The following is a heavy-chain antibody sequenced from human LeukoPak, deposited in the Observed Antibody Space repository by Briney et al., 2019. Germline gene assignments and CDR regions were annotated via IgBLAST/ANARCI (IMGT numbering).Heavy chain of an antibody. CDR2: IRYDGTTK. D-gene: IGHD3-10*01. Sequence: GGSLRLSCAASGFTFSSYGLHWVRQAPGKGLEWVAFIRYDGTTKYYADSVKGRFTISRDNSKNTLYLQMNSLRAEDTAVYYCATIAGSNYYGSGSYYRDFDYWGQGTLVTVSS. V-gene: IGHV3-30*02. CDR3: ATIAGSNYYGSGSYYRDFDY. CDR1: GFTFSSYG. J-gene: IGHJ4*02.